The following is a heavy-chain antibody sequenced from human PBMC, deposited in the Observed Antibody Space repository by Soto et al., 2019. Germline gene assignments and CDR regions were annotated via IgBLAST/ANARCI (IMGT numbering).Heavy chain of an antibody. D-gene: IGHD3-22*01. Sequence: PGGSLRLSCAASGFTFSSYWMHWVRQAPGKGLVWVSRINSDGSSTSYADSVKGRFTISRDNAKNTLYLQMNSLRAEDTAVYYCARAPDYYDSSETADYWGQGTLVTVSS. CDR3: ARAPDYYDSSETADY. J-gene: IGHJ4*02. V-gene: IGHV3-74*01. CDR2: INSDGSST. CDR1: GFTFSSYW.